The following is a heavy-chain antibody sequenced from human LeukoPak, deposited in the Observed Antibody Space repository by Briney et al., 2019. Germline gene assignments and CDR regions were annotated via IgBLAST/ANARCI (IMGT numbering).Heavy chain of an antibody. J-gene: IGHJ3*02. CDR3: ARRSVTMVRGVISDAFDI. D-gene: IGHD3-10*01. Sequence: PSETLSLACTVSGGSISSYYWSWIRQPPGKGLEWIGYIYYSGSTNYNPSLKSRVTISVDTSKNQFSLKLSSVTAADTAVYYCARRSVTMVRGVISDAFDIWGQGTMITVSS. CDR2: IYYSGST. CDR1: GGSISSYY. V-gene: IGHV4-59*08.